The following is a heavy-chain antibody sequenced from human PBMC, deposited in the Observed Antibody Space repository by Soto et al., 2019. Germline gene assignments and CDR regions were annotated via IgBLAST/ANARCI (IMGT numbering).Heavy chain of an antibody. Sequence: QVQLQESGPGLVKPSQTLSLTCVISGDSVSSNSAAWNWIRQSPSRGLEWLGRTYYRTRWYYDYAVSVRSRITVNPDTSKNQFSLQLTSVTPEDTGVYYCAGTTSHYWYYMDVWGKGTTVTVSS. CDR3: AGTTSHYWYYMDV. CDR2: TYYRTRWYY. J-gene: IGHJ6*03. D-gene: IGHD1-7*01. V-gene: IGHV6-1*01. CDR1: GDSVSSNSAA.